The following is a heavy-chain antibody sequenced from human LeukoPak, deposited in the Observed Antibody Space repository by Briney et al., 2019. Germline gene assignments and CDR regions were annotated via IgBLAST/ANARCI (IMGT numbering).Heavy chain of an antibody. D-gene: IGHD3-22*01. CDR3: ARTYSSGQGAYY. CDR2: IHYSGTT. V-gene: IGHV4-39*07. CDR1: GDSISSSGCY. Sequence: PSETLSLTCSVSGDSISSSGCYWAWLRQPPGKGLEWIGSIHYSGTTYYNPSLKSRVTVSVDTSKNEFSLHLNSVTAADTATYYCARTYSSGQGAYYWGQGTLVTVSS. J-gene: IGHJ1*01.